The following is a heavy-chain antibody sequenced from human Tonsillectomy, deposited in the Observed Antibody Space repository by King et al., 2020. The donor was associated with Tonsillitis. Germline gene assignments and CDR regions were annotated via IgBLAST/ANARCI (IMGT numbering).Heavy chain of an antibody. CDR1: GGSISSYY. CDR2: IYYSGST. V-gene: IGHV4-59*01. J-gene: IGHJ4*01. D-gene: IGHD6-19*01. Sequence: VQLQESGPGLVKPSETLSLTCTVSGGSISSYYWSWIRQPPGKGLEWIGYIYYSGSTNYNPSLKSRVTISIDTSKNQFSLKLSSVTAADTAVYYCARGDYSSGWLARGHYYFDYWGHGTLVTVSS. CDR3: ARGDYSSGWLARGHYYFDY.